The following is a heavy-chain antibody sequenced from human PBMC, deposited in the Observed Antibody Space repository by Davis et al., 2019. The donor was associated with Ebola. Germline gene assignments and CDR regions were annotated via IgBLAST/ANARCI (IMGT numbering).Heavy chain of an antibody. V-gene: IGHV1-18*01. Sequence: ASVKVSCKASGYTFTSYGISWVRQAPGQGLEWMGWISAYNGNTKYARKVQGRVTMTTDTSTSTAYMELRNLRSDDTAVYYCARENDYGNFASFDPWGQGTLVTVSS. CDR1: GYTFTSYG. CDR2: ISAYNGNT. D-gene: IGHD3-16*01. J-gene: IGHJ5*02. CDR3: ARENDYGNFASFDP.